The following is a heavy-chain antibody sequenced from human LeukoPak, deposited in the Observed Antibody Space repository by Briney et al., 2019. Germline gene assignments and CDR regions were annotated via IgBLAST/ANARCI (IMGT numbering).Heavy chain of an antibody. V-gene: IGHV4-34*01. Sequence: SDTLSLPCAVYGGSFSGYYWNWIRQPPGKGLEWIGQNNHSGSTNHNPSLKSRVTIPVDKPKKQFSLKLSPGNAADTAVYYCARGLCSFGHYYGSGSYYKLGYNWFDPWGQGTLVTVSS. CDR2: NNHSGST. D-gene: IGHD3-10*01. J-gene: IGHJ5*02. CDR1: GGSFSGYY. CDR3: ARGLCSFGHYYGSGSYYKLGYNWFDP.